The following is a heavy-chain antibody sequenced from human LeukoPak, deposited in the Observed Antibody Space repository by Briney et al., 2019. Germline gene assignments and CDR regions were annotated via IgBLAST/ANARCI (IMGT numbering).Heavy chain of an antibody. CDR3: ARERVVDFWSGYYLDGMDV. CDR1: GFTVSSNY. V-gene: IGHV3-53*01. D-gene: IGHD3-3*01. Sequence: GGSLRFSCAASGFTVSSNYMSWVRQAPGKGLEWVSVIYSGGSTYYADSVKGRFTISRDNSKNTLYLQMNSLRAEDTAVYYCARERVVDFWSGYYLDGMDVWGQGTTVTVSS. CDR2: IYSGGST. J-gene: IGHJ6*02.